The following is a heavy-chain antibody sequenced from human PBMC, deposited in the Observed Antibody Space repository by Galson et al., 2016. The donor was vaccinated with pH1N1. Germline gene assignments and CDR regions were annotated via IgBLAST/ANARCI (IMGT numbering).Heavy chain of an antibody. CDR1: GGIFNSFG. CDR3: ARGYSYHNNDGFDL. V-gene: IGHV1-69*06. D-gene: IGHD5-18*01. Sequence: SVKVSCKASGGIFNSFGISWVRQAPGQGLEWMGGIVAIFGTTNYAQKFQGRVTITADKSSSTVYMEVNRLTSQDTAVYYCARGYSYHNNDGFDLSGQGTMVTVSA. CDR2: IVAIFGTT. J-gene: IGHJ3*01.